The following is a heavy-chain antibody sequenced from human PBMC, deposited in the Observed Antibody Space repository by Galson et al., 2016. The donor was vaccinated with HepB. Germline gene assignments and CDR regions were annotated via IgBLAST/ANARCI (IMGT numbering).Heavy chain of an antibody. V-gene: IGHV4-38-2*02. Sequence: SETLSLTCTVSGYSISSGYYWGWIRQPPGKGLEWIGTIYHSGSAYYNPSLKSRVTISVDTSENQFSLKLNSVTAADTAVYYCAGGWNPRAFFDYWGQGTLVTVSS. CDR2: IYHSGSA. J-gene: IGHJ4*02. CDR1: GYSISSGYY. CDR3: AGGWNPRAFFDY. D-gene: IGHD1-1*01.